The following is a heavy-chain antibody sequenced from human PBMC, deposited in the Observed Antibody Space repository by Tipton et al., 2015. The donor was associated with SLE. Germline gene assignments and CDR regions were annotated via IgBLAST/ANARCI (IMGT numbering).Heavy chain of an antibody. Sequence: LRLSCTVSGGSISSSSYYWGWIRQPPGKGLEWIGSIYYSGSTNYNPSLKSRVTISVDTSKNQFSLKLSSVTAADTAVYYCARWAGPTVNFDYWGQGTLVTVSS. J-gene: IGHJ4*02. CDR2: IYYSGST. CDR1: GGSISSSSYY. V-gene: IGHV4-39*07. CDR3: ARWAGPTVNFDY. D-gene: IGHD4-11*01.